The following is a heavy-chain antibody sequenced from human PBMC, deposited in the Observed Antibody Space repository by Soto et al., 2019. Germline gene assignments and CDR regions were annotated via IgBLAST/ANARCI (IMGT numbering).Heavy chain of an antibody. D-gene: IGHD3-10*01. J-gene: IGHJ5*02. V-gene: IGHV3-23*01. Sequence: QLLQSGGGLVQPGGPLTLSCAASGFTFGTTDMGWVRQAPGEGLEGVSTIDGSGGLTYYADSVKGRFTISRDNSRNTVYLQMNILRGDDTALYYCVKNSGWFNTWGQGALVTVSS. CDR2: IDGSGGLT. CDR1: GFTFGTTD. CDR3: VKNSGWFNT.